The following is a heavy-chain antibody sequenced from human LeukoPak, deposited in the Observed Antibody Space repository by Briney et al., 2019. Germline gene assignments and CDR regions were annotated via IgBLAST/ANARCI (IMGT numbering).Heavy chain of an antibody. V-gene: IGHV4-59*08. CDR2: IYYSGST. CDR3: ASAKRRALYSYGFSGGYYYYGMDV. Sequence: PSETLSLTCTVSGASIGDYYWNWLRQPPGKGLEWIGYIYYSGSTNYNPSLKNRVTISVDTSKNQFSLKLSSVTAADTAVYYCASAKRRALYSYGFSGGYYYYGMDVWGQGTTVTVSS. J-gene: IGHJ6*02. D-gene: IGHD5-18*01. CDR1: GASIGDYY.